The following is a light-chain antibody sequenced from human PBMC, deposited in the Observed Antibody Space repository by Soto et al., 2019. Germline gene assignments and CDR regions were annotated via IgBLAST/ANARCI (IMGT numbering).Light chain of an antibody. CDR2: YDD. Sequence: QPVLTQPPSVSEAARQRVTISCSGSSSNIGNNAVNWYQQLPGKAPKLLIYYDDLLPSGVSDRFSGSKSGTSASLAISGLQSEDEADYYCAAWDDSLNGLLFGGGTQLTVL. CDR3: AAWDDSLNGLL. CDR1: SSNIGNNA. J-gene: IGLJ2*01. V-gene: IGLV1-36*01.